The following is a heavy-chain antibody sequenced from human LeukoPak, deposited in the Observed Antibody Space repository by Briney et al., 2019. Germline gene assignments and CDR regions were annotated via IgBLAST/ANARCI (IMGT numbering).Heavy chain of an antibody. CDR1: GYTFTSDY. V-gene: IGHV1-46*01. D-gene: IGHD5-12*01. Sequence: ASVKVSCKASGYTFTSDYMHWVRQAPGQGLEWMGIINPSSGSTSYAQKFQGRVTMTGDMSTSTIYMELSSLRSEDTAVYYCGSGRGYSGYEPVDNWGQGTLVTVSS. CDR3: GSGRGYSGYEPVDN. J-gene: IGHJ4*02. CDR2: INPSSGST.